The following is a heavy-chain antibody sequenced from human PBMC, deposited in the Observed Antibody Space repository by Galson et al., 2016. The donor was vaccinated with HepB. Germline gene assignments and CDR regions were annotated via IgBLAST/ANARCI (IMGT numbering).Heavy chain of an antibody. CDR1: GYTFTSYA. CDR2: INAGNGNT. Sequence: SVKVSCKASGYTFTSYAVHWVRQAPGQRLEWMGWINAGNGNTKYSQKFQGRVTITRDTSASTAYMELSSLRSEGTAVYYCATSGGTYYYYGMDVWGQGTTVTVSS. D-gene: IGHD3-16*01. V-gene: IGHV1-3*01. CDR3: ATSGGTYYYYGMDV. J-gene: IGHJ6*02.